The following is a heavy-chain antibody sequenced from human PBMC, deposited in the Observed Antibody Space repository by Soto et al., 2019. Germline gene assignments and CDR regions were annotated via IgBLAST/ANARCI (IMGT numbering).Heavy chain of an antibody. CDR1: GGTFTNYA. J-gene: IGHJ6*02. CDR3: ARERSVGYCITTTCPEPFYYYAMDV. Sequence: SVKVSCKASGGTFTNYAFSWVRQAPGQGLEWMGGIIPIFGTPDYAQKFQGRVTITADESTRTASMELSSLRSDDTAVYYCARERSVGYCITTTCPEPFYYYAMDVWGQGTAVTVSS. D-gene: IGHD2-2*01. V-gene: IGHV1-69*13. CDR2: IIPIFGTP.